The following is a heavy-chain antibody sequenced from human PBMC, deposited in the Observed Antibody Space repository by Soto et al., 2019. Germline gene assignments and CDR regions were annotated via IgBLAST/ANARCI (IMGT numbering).Heavy chain of an antibody. Sequence: QVQLVESGGGVVQPGRSLRLSCGASGFIFSNYGMHWIRQAPGKGLEWVTIIWFDGSNKWYAGSVKGRFIISRDDSKNMVYLQMNSLRVDDTAIYYCARANTSPFDYWGRGTLVTVSS. CDR1: GFIFSNYG. CDR3: ARANTSPFDY. J-gene: IGHJ4*02. V-gene: IGHV3-33*01. CDR2: IWFDGSNK.